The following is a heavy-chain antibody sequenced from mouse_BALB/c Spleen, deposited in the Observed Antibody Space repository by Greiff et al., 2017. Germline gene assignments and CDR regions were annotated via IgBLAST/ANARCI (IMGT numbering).Heavy chain of an antibody. CDR1: GYTFTDYY. D-gene: IGHD1-1*01. J-gene: IGHJ1*01. Sequence: VQLQESGPELVKPGASVKISCKASGYTFTDYYINWVKQKPGQGLEWIGWIYPGSGNTKYNEKFKGKATLTVDTSSSTAYMQLSSLTSEDTAVYFCAKDYGSRYWYFDVWGAGTTVTVSS. CDR2: IYPGSGNT. V-gene: IGHV1-84*02. CDR3: AKDYGSRYWYFDV.